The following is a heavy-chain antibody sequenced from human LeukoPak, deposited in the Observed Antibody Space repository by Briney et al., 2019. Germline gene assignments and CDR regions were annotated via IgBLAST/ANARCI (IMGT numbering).Heavy chain of an antibody. V-gene: IGHV1-18*04. CDR2: ISAYNGNT. CDR1: GYTFTIYG. Sequence: ASVSVSSKASGYTFTIYGISWVRQAPGQGGEWMGWISAYNGNTNYAQKLQGRVTMTTDTSTSTAYMELRSLRSDDTAVYYCARDRWYYGSGSSPLDYWGQGTLVTVSS. D-gene: IGHD3-10*01. CDR3: ARDRWYYGSGSSPLDY. J-gene: IGHJ4*02.